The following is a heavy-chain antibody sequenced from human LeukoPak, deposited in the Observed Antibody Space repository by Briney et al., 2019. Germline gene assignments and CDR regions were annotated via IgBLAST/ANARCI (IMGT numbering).Heavy chain of an antibody. D-gene: IGHD2-15*01. V-gene: IGHV1-18*01. J-gene: IGHJ4*02. CDR2: INPFNGDT. Sequence: GASVKVSCKASGYIFTTHGISWLRRAPGQGLEWMGWINPFNGDTKYPQKFQGRVTMTTDTSTSTAYIEIRSLRFDDTAVYYCTREDCNAGTCYFSVDWGQGTLVTVSS. CDR3: TREDCNAGTCYFSVD. CDR1: GYIFTTHG.